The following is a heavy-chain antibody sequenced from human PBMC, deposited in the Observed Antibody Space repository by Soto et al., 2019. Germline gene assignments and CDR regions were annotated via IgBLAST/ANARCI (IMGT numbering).Heavy chain of an antibody. CDR2: ISSDGNDY. CDR1: GFTFRSYG. D-gene: IGHD6-19*01. J-gene: IGHJ6*02. V-gene: IGHV3-30*18. Sequence: QVQLVESGGGMVHPGGSLRLSCTASGFTFRSYGMHWVRQVPGKGLQWVSVISSDGNDYHHADSVKGRFTISRDNSKNTLFLQMNSLRADETAVYYCAKDLLPSSGWYYYGMDVWGQGTTVTVSS. CDR3: AKDLLPSSGWYYYGMDV.